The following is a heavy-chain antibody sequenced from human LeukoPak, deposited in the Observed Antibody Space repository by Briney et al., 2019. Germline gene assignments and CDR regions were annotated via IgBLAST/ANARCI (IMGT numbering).Heavy chain of an antibody. CDR3: ARTLEYSSGWHDYYYYYMDV. Sequence: SVKVSCKASGGTFTSYAISWVRQAPGQGLEWMGGIIPIFGTANYAQKFQGRVTITTDESTSTAYMELSSLRSEDTAVYYCARTLEYSSGWHDYYYYYMDVWGKGTTVTVSS. CDR2: IIPIFGTA. D-gene: IGHD6-19*01. J-gene: IGHJ6*03. CDR1: GGTFTSYA. V-gene: IGHV1-69*05.